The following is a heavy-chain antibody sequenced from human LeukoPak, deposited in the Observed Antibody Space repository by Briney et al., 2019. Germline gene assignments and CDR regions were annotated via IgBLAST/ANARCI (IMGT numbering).Heavy chain of an antibody. J-gene: IGHJ3*02. D-gene: IGHD3-10*01. CDR1: GFTFSSYS. Sequence: GGSLRLSCAASGFTFSSYSMNWVRQAPGKGLEWVSSISSSSSYIYYADSVKGRFTISRDNAKNSLYLQMNSLRAEDTAVYYCAKDRASGFGDNDAFDIWGQGTMVTVSS. CDR3: AKDRASGFGDNDAFDI. CDR2: ISSSSSYI. V-gene: IGHV3-21*01.